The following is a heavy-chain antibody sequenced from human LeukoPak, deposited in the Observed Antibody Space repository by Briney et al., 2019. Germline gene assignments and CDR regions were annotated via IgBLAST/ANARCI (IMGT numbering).Heavy chain of an antibody. V-gene: IGHV4-30-2*01. Sequence: SETLSLTCAVSGGSISSGGYSWSWIRQPPGEGLEWVGYIYHSGSTYYNPSLQSRVTISLDRSKNQFSLKLSSMTAADTAVYYCASGNTGYDRDSFDIWGQGTMVTVSS. CDR3: ASGNTGYDRDSFDI. CDR1: GGSISSGGYS. CDR2: IYHSGST. D-gene: IGHD5-12*01. J-gene: IGHJ3*02.